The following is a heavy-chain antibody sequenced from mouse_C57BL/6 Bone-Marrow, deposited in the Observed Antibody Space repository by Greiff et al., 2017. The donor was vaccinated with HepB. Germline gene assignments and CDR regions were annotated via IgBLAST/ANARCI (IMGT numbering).Heavy chain of an antibody. CDR1: GFTFSSYA. J-gene: IGHJ4*01. CDR2: ISDGGSYT. Sequence: EVMLVESGGGLVKPGGSLKLSCAASGFTFSSYAMSWVRQTPEKRLEWVATISDGGSYTYYPNNVKGRFTISRDNAKNNLYLQMRHLKSEDTAMYYGTRGPTVVAWDAMDYGGQGTSVTVSA. CDR3: TRGPTVVAWDAMDY. D-gene: IGHD1-1*01. V-gene: IGHV5-4*03.